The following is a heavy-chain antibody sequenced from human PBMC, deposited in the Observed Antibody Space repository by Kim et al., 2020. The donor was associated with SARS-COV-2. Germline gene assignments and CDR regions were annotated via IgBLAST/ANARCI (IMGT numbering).Heavy chain of an antibody. CDR2: IIPIFGTA. CDR3: ARVGVSDTAMVTHYFDY. J-gene: IGHJ4*02. CDR1: GGTFSSYA. V-gene: IGHV1-69*13. Sequence: SVKVSCKASGGTFSSYAISWVRQAPGQGLEWMGGIIPIFGTANYAQKFQGRVTITADESTSTAYMELSSLRSEDTAVYYCARVGVSDTAMVTHYFDYWGTGTPVTDSS. D-gene: IGHD5-18*01.